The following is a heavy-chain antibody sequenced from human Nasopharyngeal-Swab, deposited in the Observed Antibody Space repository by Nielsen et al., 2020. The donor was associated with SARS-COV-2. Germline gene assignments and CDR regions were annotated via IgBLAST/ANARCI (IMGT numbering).Heavy chain of an antibody. CDR2: IYYSGST. D-gene: IGHD3-3*01. V-gene: IGHV4-59*01. J-gene: IGHJ6*02. Sequence: SETLSLTWTASAGSTSSYYWSWTRQPPGKGLEWVGYIYYSGSTNYNPTLKSRVTISVDTSKNQFSLKLSPVTAADTAVYYCARDPGDYYDVWSGYFYGMDVWGQGTTVTVSS. CDR3: ARDPGDYYDVWSGYFYGMDV. CDR1: AGSTSSYY.